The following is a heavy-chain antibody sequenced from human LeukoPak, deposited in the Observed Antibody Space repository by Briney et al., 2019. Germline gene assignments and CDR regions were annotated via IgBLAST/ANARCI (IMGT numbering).Heavy chain of an antibody. CDR1: GFTFRSYE. D-gene: IGHD6-13*01. Sequence: GGSLRLSCATSGFTFRSYEMNWVRQAPGKGLEWVSYIRSSSSTIFYADSVKGRFSISRDNAKNSLFLQMNSLRAEDTAVYYCARSIAAVPDYWGQGTLVTASS. CDR3: ARSIAAVPDY. V-gene: IGHV3-48*03. CDR2: IRSSSSTI. J-gene: IGHJ4*02.